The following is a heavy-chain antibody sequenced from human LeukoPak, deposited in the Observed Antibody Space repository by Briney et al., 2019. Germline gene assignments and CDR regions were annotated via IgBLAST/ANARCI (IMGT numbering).Heavy chain of an antibody. CDR1: GGSISSGGYS. D-gene: IGHD2-2*01. V-gene: IGHV4-30-2*01. Sequence: SETLSLTCAVSGGSISSGGYSWSWIRQPPGKGLEWIGYIYHSGSTYYNPSLKSRVTISVDRSKNQFSLKLSSVTAADTAVYYYARVLGYCSSTSCYADAFDIWGQGTMVTVSS. CDR3: ARVLGYCSSTSCYADAFDI. CDR2: IYHSGST. J-gene: IGHJ3*02.